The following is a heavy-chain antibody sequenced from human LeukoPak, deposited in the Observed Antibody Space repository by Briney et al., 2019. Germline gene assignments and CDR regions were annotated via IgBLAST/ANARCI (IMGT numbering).Heavy chain of an antibody. CDR2: IIPIFGTA. CDR1: GGTFSSYA. D-gene: IGHD3-10*01. Sequence: ASVKVSCKASGGTFSSYAISWVRQAPGQGLEWMGGIIPIFGTANYAQKFQGRVTITTDESTSTAYMEQSSLRSEDTAVYYCASNFAGSGSLFWGQGTLVTVSS. V-gene: IGHV1-69*05. J-gene: IGHJ4*02. CDR3: ASNFAGSGSLF.